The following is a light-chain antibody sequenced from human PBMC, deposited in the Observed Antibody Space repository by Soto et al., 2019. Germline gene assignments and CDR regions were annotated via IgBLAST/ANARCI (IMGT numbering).Light chain of an antibody. J-gene: IGKJ1*01. CDR3: QQYGSIPRT. V-gene: IGKV3-20*01. CDR1: QSLSSNY. Sequence: ILLTQSPFTLSLSPGERATVSCRASQSLSSNYLACYQQKPGQAPTLLIYGASSRATGIPDRFSGSGSGTDFTLTISRLEPEDFAVYYCQQYGSIPRTFGQGTKVDI. CDR2: GAS.